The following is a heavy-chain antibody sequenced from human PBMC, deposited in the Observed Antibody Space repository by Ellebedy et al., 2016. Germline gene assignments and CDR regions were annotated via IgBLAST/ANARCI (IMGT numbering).Heavy chain of an antibody. CDR1: DDSITSYY. J-gene: IGHJ4*02. D-gene: IGHD3-10*01. CDR3: ARDWRGHYYLDY. V-gene: IGHV4-59*01. Sequence: SETLSLTCNITDDSITSYYWSWIRQPPGKGLDYVGYIYYTGITKYNPSLVGRVIISLDTSKKQLTLKLTSVTAADTAVYFCARDWRGHYYLDYWGLGTLVTVSS. CDR2: IYYTGIT.